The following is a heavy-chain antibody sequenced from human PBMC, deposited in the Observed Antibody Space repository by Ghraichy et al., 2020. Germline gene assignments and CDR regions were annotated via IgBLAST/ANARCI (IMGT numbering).Heavy chain of an antibody. V-gene: IGHV3-23*01. D-gene: IGHD5-18*01. CDR1: GFTFSSYA. Sequence: GGSLRLSCAASGFTFSSYAMSWVRQAPGKGLEWVSAISGSGGSTYYADSVKGRFTISRDNSKNTLYLQMNSLRAEDTAVYYCAKASRGYGYGVYYYYGMDVWGQGTTVTVSS. CDR3: AKASRGYGYGVYYYYGMDV. J-gene: IGHJ6*02. CDR2: ISGSGGST.